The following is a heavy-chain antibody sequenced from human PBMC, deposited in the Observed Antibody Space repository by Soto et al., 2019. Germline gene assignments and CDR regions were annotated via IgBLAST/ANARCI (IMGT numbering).Heavy chain of an antibody. Sequence: QLQLQLSGPGLVKPSETLPLTCTVSGGSISSTSHHWAWIRQPPGKGVGWIGSFHYSGTTYYHPPLKRPINILGDTSKNQFSPEVSSVTAADTALFYCTREDSSTSGRWGQGTLVTVSS. J-gene: IGHJ4*01. D-gene: IGHD6-13*01. CDR2: FHYSGTT. CDR1: GGSISSTSHH. V-gene: IGHV4-39*02. CDR3: TREDSSTSGR.